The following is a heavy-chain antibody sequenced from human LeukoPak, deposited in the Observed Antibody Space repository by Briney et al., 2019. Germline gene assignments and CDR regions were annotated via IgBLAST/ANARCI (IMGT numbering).Heavy chain of an antibody. CDR3: ARDRGITVPGAAFDY. CDR1: GYTFTGYY. J-gene: IGHJ4*02. CDR2: INPNSDVT. V-gene: IGHV1-2*02. D-gene: IGHD6-19*01. Sequence: ASVKVSCKASGYTFTGYYIYWVRQAPRQGLEWMGWINPNSDVTNYAQNFQGRVSMTRDTSISTAYMELSRLGSDDTAVYYCARDRGITVPGAAFDYWGQGTLVTVS.